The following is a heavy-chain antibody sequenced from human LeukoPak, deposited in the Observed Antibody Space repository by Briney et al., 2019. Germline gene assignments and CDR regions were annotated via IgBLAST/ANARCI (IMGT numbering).Heavy chain of an antibody. CDR2: IRYDGSNK. CDR1: GFTFSSYG. V-gene: IGHV3-30*02. D-gene: IGHD3-10*01. J-gene: IGHJ6*02. Sequence: PGGSLRLSCAASGFTFSSYGMHWVRQAPGKGLEWVAFIRYDGSNKFYADSVKGRFTISRDNSKNTLYLQMNSLRVEDTAVYYCAKDFPLRPAAYDSGTYWGGYYYAMDAWGQGTTVSVSS. CDR3: AKDFPLRPAAYDSGTYWGGYYYAMDA.